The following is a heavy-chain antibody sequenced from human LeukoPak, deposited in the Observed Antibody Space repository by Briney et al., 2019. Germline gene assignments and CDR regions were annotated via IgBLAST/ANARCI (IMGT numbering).Heavy chain of an antibody. CDR1: GFIFTDHW. J-gene: IGHJ4*02. V-gene: IGHV3-7*01. Sequence: GGSLRLSCAASGFIFTDHWMSWVRQAPGKGLEWVANIKEDESTKFYADSVRGRFTISRDNAKSSVYLQMNNLRVEDTALYYCARAVDVADYWGRGTLVTVSS. CDR3: ARAVDVADY. CDR2: IKEDESTK. D-gene: IGHD3-16*01.